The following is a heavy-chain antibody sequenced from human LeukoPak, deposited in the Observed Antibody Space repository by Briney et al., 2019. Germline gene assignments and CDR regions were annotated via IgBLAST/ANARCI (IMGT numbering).Heavy chain of an antibody. D-gene: IGHD5-24*01. CDR2: ISPNGVIT. V-gene: IGHV3-23*01. CDR3: AKDDAWLQYGN. CDR1: GFTFSSYS. Sequence: GGSLRLSCAASGFTFSSYSMNWVRQAPGKGLEWVSGISPNGVITYYADSVKGRFTISRDNSKGTVYLQMNSLRPEDTAVYYCAKDDAWLQYGNWGRGTLVTVSS. J-gene: IGHJ4*02.